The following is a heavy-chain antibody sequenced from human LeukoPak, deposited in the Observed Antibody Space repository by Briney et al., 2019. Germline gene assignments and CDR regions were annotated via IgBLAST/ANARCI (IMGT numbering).Heavy chain of an antibody. CDR1: GDAISSYY. CDR2: IYYSGGT. CDR3: ARHVTISGPYDASDI. V-gene: IGHV4-59*08. Sequence: PSETLSLTCTVSGDAISSYYCSWIRQPPGKGLECIGYIYYSGGTDYNPSLKSRVTISVDTSKNQFSLKLRSLTAADTAVYYCARHVTISGPYDASDIWGQGTMVTVSP. J-gene: IGHJ3*02. D-gene: IGHD5-24*01.